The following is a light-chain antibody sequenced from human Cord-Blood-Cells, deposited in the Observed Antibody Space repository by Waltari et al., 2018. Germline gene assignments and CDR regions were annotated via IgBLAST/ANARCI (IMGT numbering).Light chain of an antibody. Sequence: EIVMTQSPLSLPVTPGEPASISCRPSQSLLHSNGYNYMDWYLQKPGQSPQLLIYLGSNRASGVPDRFSGSGSGTDFTLKISRVEAEDVGVYYCMQSLQTPITFGQGTRLEIK. CDR1: QSLLHSNGYNY. V-gene: IGKV2-28*01. CDR2: LGS. CDR3: MQSLQTPIT. J-gene: IGKJ5*01.